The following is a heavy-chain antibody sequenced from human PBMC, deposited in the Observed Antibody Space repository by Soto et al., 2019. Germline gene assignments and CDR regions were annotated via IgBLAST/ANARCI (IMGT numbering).Heavy chain of an antibody. J-gene: IGHJ6*02. CDR1: GFTFSSYS. Sequence: EVQLVESGGGLVQPGGSLRLSCAASGFTFSSYSMNLVRQAPGKGLEWVSYISSSSSTIYYADSVKGRFTISRDNAKNSLYLQMNSLRDEDTAVYYCARKNTYYYDSSGRMDVWGQGTTVTVSS. V-gene: IGHV3-48*02. CDR3: ARKNTYYYDSSGRMDV. D-gene: IGHD3-22*01. CDR2: ISSSSSTI.